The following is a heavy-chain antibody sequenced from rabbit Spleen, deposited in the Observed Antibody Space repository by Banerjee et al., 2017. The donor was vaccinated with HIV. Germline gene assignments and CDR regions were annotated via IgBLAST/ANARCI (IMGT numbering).Heavy chain of an antibody. Sequence: QSLEESGGDLVKPGASLTLTCTASGFSFSSSYWICWVRQAPGKGLELIACIYTGGSGSTWYASWVNGRFTISKASSTTVTLQMTSLTAADTATYFCARDLAGVIGWNFYLWGQGTLVTVS. CDR3: ARDLAGVIGWNFYL. V-gene: IGHV1S40*01. CDR2: IYTGGSGST. CDR1: GFSFSSSYW. D-gene: IGHD4-1*01. J-gene: IGHJ4*01.